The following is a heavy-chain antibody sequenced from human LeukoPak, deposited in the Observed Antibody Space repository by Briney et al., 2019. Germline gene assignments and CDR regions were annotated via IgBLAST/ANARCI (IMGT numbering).Heavy chain of an antibody. J-gene: IGHJ4*02. Sequence: GGSLRLSCAASGFTFSNAWMSWVRQAPGKGLEWVGRIKSKTDGGTTDYAAPVKGRFTISRDDSKNTLYLQMNSLKTEDTAVYYCTTDSGSYYRPRDYWGQGTLVTVSS. CDR1: GFTFSNAW. D-gene: IGHD1-26*01. V-gene: IGHV3-15*01. CDR2: IKSKTDGGTT. CDR3: TTDSGSYYRPRDY.